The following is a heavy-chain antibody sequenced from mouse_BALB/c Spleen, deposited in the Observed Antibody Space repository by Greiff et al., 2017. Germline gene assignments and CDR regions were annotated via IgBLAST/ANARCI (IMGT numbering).Heavy chain of an antibody. CDR2: ISSGGSYT. D-gene: IGHD1-1*01. CDR1: GFTFSSYA. Sequence: EVQLVESGGGLVKPGGSLKLSCAASGFTFSSYAMSWVRQSPEKRLEWVAEISSGGSYTYYPDTVTGRFTISRDNAKNTLYLEMSSLRSEDTAMYYCARSGKGTAWFAYWGQGTLVTVSA. V-gene: IGHV5-9-4*01. J-gene: IGHJ3*01. CDR3: ARSGKGTAWFAY.